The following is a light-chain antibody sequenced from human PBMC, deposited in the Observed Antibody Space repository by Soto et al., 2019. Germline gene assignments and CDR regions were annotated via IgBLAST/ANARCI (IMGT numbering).Light chain of an antibody. CDR1: SSNIGAGYD. J-gene: IGLJ2*01. V-gene: IGLV1-40*01. Sequence: QSVLTQPPSVSVAPGQRVTISCTGSSSNIGAGYDVHWYQQLPGTAPKLLIYGNSNRPSGVPDRFTGSKSGTSASLAITGVQAEDEADYYCQAYDSSLSGVVFGGGTKVTVL. CDR2: GNS. CDR3: QAYDSSLSGVV.